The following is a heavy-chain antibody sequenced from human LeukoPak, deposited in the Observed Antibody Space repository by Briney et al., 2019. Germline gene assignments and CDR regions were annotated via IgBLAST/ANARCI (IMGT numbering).Heavy chain of an antibody. CDR3: ARGTPIVVVPAARWIFDY. Sequence: ASVKVSCKASGYTFTGYYMHWVRQAPGQGLEWMGGIIPIFGTANYAQKFQGRVTITADESTSTAYMELSSLRSEDTAVYYCARGTPIVVVPAARWIFDYWGQGTLVTVSS. D-gene: IGHD2-2*01. V-gene: IGHV1-69*13. CDR2: IIPIFGTA. CDR1: GYTFTGYY. J-gene: IGHJ4*02.